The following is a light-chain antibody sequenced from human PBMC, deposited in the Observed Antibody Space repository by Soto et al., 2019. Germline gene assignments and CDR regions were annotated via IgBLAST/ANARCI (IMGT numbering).Light chain of an antibody. V-gene: IGKV3-20*01. CDR2: STS. J-gene: IGKJ2*01. CDR3: QQYDTSPMYT. CDR1: QSVSHSY. Sequence: EIVLTQSPGTLSLSPGERATLSCRASQSVSHSYLAWYQQKPGQAPRLLIYSTSRRATGIPDRFSGSGSGTDFTLTISRLEPEDFAVYYCQQYDTSPMYTFGQGTKLEIK.